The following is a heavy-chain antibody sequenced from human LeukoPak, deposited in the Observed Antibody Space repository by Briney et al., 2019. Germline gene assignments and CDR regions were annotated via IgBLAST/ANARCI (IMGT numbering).Heavy chain of an antibody. Sequence: PGGSLRLSCAASGFTFSNAWMSWVRQAPGKGLEWVGRIKSKTDGGTTDYAAPVKGGFTISRDDSKNTLYLQMNSLKTEDTAVYYCTTDPDIVVVPAPKGAFDIWGQGTMVTVSS. CDR3: TTDPDIVVVPAPKGAFDI. CDR1: GFTFSNAW. J-gene: IGHJ3*02. CDR2: IKSKTDGGTT. D-gene: IGHD2-2*01. V-gene: IGHV3-15*01.